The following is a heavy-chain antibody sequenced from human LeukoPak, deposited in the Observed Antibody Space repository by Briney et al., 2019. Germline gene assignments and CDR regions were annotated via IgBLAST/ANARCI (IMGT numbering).Heavy chain of an antibody. Sequence: GESLKISCKGSGYTFTTYWIGWVRQMPGKGLEWMGIIYPDDSDSRYSPSFQGQVTISADKSISTAYLQWSSLKASDTAMYYCARLDVSGAYYVDYWGQGTLVAVSS. V-gene: IGHV5-51*01. J-gene: IGHJ4*02. CDR3: ARLDVSGAYYVDY. CDR1: GYTFTTYW. D-gene: IGHD3-22*01. CDR2: IYPDDSDS.